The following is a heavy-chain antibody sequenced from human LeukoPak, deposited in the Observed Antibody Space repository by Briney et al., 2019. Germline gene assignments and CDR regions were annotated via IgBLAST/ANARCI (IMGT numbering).Heavy chain of an antibody. CDR3: AKDGPAAD. Sequence: GGSLRLSCAASGFTFSSYAMSWVRQAPGKGLEWVSAISGSGGSTYYADAVKGRFSISRDNSRTPLSVQMNSLRAEDTAVYYCAKDGPAADWGQGTLVTVSS. CDR1: GFTFSSYA. V-gene: IGHV3-23*01. CDR2: ISGSGGST. D-gene: IGHD6-13*01. J-gene: IGHJ4*02.